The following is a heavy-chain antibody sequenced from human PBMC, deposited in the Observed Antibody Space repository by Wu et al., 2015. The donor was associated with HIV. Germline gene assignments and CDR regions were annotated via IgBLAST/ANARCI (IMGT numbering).Heavy chain of an antibody. Sequence: QVQLQQWGAGLLKPSETLSLTCAVYGGSFSGYYWSWIRQPPGKGLEWIGEINHSGSTNYNPSLKSRVTISVDTSKNQFSLKLSSVTAADTAVYYCARIGSAAGGNPNHYYYGMDVWGQGTTVTVSS. CDR3: ARIGSAAGGNPNHYYYGMDV. J-gene: IGHJ6*02. D-gene: IGHD4-23*01. V-gene: IGHV4-34*01. CDR2: INHSGST. CDR1: GGSFSGYY.